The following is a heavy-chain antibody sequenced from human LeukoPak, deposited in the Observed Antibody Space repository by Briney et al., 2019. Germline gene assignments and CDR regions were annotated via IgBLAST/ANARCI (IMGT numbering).Heavy chain of an antibody. D-gene: IGHD5-18*01. CDR3: AREVDTAMVTPGY. Sequence: GGSLRLSCAASGFTFSSYWMSWVRQAPGKGLEWVANIKQDGSEKYYVDSVKGRFTISRDNAKNSLYLQMNSLRAEDMAVYYCAREVDTAMVTPGYWGQGTLVTVSS. CDR1: GFTFSSYW. CDR2: IKQDGSEK. V-gene: IGHV3-7*01. J-gene: IGHJ4*02.